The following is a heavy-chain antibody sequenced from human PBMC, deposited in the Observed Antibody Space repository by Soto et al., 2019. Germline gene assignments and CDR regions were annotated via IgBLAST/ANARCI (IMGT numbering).Heavy chain of an antibody. CDR1: GFTFSSYW. J-gene: IGHJ6*02. CDR2: IKQDGSEK. CDR3: ARDQSVIQLWMGWDYYGMDV. V-gene: IGHV3-7*01. D-gene: IGHD5-18*01. Sequence: GGSLRLSCAASGFTFSSYWMSWVRQAPGKGLEWVANIKQDGSEKYYVDSVRGRFTISRDNAKNSLYLQMNSLRAEDTAVYYCARDQSVIQLWMGWDYYGMDVWGQGTTVTVSS.